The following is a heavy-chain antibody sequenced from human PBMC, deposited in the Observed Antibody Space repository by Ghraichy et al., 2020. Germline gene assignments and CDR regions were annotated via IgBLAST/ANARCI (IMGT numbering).Heavy chain of an antibody. D-gene: IGHD6-19*01. Sequence: GGSLRLSCAASGFTFSSYAMSWVRQAPGKGLEWVSAISGSGGSTYYADSVKGRFTISRDNSKNTLYLQMNSLRAEDTAVYYCAKVRRKIAVAGSGFDYWGQGTLVTVSS. CDR1: GFTFSSYA. CDR3: AKVRRKIAVAGSGFDY. CDR2: ISGSGGST. J-gene: IGHJ4*02. V-gene: IGHV3-23*01.